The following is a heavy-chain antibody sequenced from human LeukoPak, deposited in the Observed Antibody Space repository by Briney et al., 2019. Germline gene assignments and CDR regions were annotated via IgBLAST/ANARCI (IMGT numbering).Heavy chain of an antibody. D-gene: IGHD1-26*01. V-gene: IGHV4-59*12. Sequence: SACLSLTWPVAGASISGVCWSWIRQPPGKGLEWIGYIYYGGRTSYNPSLKSRVTISVDRSKNQFSLKLSSMTAADTAVYYCARNLVGATTGTGRYYFDYWGQGTLVTVSS. CDR1: GASISGVC. CDR2: IYYGGRT. CDR3: ARNLVGATTGTGRYYFDY. J-gene: IGHJ4*02.